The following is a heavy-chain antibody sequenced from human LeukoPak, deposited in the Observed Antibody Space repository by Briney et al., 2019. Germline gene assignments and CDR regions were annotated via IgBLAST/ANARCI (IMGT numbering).Heavy chain of an antibody. CDR2: ISSSSSYI. J-gene: IGHJ4*02. CDR1: GFTFSSYS. D-gene: IGHD1-14*01. V-gene: IGHV3-21*01. Sequence: GGSLRLSCAASGFTFSSYSMNWVRQAPGKGLEWVSSISSSSSYIYYPDSVKGRFTISRDNAKNSLYLQMDSLRAEDTAVYYCARVRGTGMGYFDYWGQGTLVTVSS. CDR3: ARVRGTGMGYFDY.